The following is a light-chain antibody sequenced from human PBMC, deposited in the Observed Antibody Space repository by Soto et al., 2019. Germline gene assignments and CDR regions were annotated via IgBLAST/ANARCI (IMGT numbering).Light chain of an antibody. V-gene: IGKV3-11*01. CDR2: LAS. CDR3: HQRQSWPRT. Sequence: EIVLTQSPATLSSFPGDRVTLSCRASQAVNTRLAWYQHRPGQAPRLLIYLASNRAAGVPARFSCSGSGTDFTLTISDVEPEDFAVYYCHQRQSWPRTFGQGTTVDI. J-gene: IGKJ1*01. CDR1: QAVNTR.